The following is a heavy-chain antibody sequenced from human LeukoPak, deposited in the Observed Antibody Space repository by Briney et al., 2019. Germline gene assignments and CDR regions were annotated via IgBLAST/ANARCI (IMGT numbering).Heavy chain of an antibody. J-gene: IGHJ6*03. D-gene: IGHD1-26*01. V-gene: IGHV3-30*02. Sequence: GGSLRLSCAASGFTFSSHDMHWVRQAPGKGLEWVAFIRYDGSSKYYVDSVKGRFTISRDNSKNTLYLQMNSLRAEDTAVYFCAKGSGWEASYFYYYMDVWGKGTTVTISS. CDR2: IRYDGSSK. CDR3: AKGSGWEASYFYYYMDV. CDR1: GFTFSSHD.